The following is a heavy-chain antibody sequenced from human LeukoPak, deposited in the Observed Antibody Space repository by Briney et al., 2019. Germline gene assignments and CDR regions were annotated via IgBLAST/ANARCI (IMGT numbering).Heavy chain of an antibody. Sequence: GGSLRLSCAASGFTFSSYSMNWVRQAPGKGLDWVSSISSSSSYIYYADSVKGRFTISRDNAKNSLYLQMNSLRAEDTAVYYCARETLYVGPFDIWGQGTMVTVSS. D-gene: IGHD3-16*01. CDR1: GFTFSSYS. CDR2: ISSSSSYI. CDR3: ARETLYVGPFDI. V-gene: IGHV3-21*01. J-gene: IGHJ3*02.